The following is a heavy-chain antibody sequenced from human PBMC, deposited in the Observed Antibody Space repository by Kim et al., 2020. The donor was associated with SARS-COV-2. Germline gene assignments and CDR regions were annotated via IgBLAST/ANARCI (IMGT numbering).Heavy chain of an antibody. D-gene: IGHD2-8*01. CDR2: INTNTGNP. J-gene: IGHJ6*03. V-gene: IGHV7-4-1*02. Sequence: ASVKVSCKASGYTFTSYAMNWVRQAPGQGLEWMGWINTNTGNPTYAQGFTGRFVFSLDTSVSTAYLQISSLKAEDTAAYYCARVYFNRGYYYYYMDVWGKGTTVTVSS. CDR3: ARVYFNRGYYYYYMDV. CDR1: GYTFTSYA.